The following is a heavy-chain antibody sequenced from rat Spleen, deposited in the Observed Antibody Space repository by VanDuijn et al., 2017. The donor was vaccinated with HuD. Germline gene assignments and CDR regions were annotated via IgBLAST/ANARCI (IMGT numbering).Heavy chain of an antibody. D-gene: IGHD1-2*01. Sequence: EVQLVESGGGLVQPGRSLKLSCAASGFTFSNYGLHWIRQAPTKGLEWVASITNTGGSTYYPDSVKGRFTISRDNAKSTLYLQMNSLRSEDTATYYCTREPPRYYSSYVYVMDAWGQGASVTVSS. CDR3: TREPPRYYSSYVYVMDA. CDR2: ITNTGGST. V-gene: IGHV5-19*01. J-gene: IGHJ4*01. CDR1: GFTFSNYG.